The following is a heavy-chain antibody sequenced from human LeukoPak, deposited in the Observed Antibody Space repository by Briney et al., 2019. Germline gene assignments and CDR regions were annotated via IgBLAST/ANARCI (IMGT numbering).Heavy chain of an antibody. CDR3: AKDDGGSSYFDY. J-gene: IGHJ4*02. CDR1: GFTFSSYG. Sequence: GGPLRLSCAASGFTFSSYGMHWVRQAPGKGLEWVAVIWYDGSNKYYADSVKGRFTISRDNSKNTLCLQMNSLGAEDTAVYYCAKDDGGSSYFDYWGQGTLVTVSS. CDR2: IWYDGSNK. V-gene: IGHV3-33*06. D-gene: IGHD1-26*01.